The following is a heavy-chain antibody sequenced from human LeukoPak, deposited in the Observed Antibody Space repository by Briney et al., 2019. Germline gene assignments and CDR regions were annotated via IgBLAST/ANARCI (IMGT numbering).Heavy chain of an antibody. CDR3: TRVRVEDCSGTTCHPDAFDI. V-gene: IGHV6-1*01. Sequence: SQTLSLTCAISGDSVSTKNAAWNWVRQSPSRGLEWLGRTYYRSKWYNDYAVSVKSRITINPDTSKNQFSLQLNSVTPDDTAVYYCTRVRVEDCSGTTCHPDAFDIWGQGTVVTVSS. CDR2: TYYRSKWYN. D-gene: IGHD2-2*01. J-gene: IGHJ3*02. CDR1: GDSVSTKNAA.